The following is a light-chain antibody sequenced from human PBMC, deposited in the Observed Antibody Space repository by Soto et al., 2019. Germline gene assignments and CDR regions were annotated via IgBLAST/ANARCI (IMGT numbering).Light chain of an antibody. V-gene: IGKV3-15*01. Sequence: EVVLTQSPVTLSLSPGERATLSCRASRSVSSNLAWYQQKPGQAPRLLIYGASTRATGIPARFSGSGSGTEFTLTISSLQSEDYGVYYCQHYSQWLSFGGGTKV. CDR2: GAS. CDR1: RSVSSN. CDR3: QHYSQWLS. J-gene: IGKJ4*01.